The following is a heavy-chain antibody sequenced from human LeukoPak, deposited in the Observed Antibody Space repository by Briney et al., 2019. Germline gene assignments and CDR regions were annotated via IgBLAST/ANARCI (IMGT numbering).Heavy chain of an antibody. J-gene: IGHJ6*04. CDR3: ARGSEQWLVPSPYYYGMDV. D-gene: IGHD6-19*01. CDR1: GGSISSYY. CDR2: IYYSGST. Sequence: SEILSLTCTVSGGSISSYYWSWIRQPPGKGLEWIGYIYYSGSTNYNPSLKSRVTISVDTSKNQFSLKLSSVTAADTAVYYCARGSEQWLVPSPYYYGMDVWGKGTTVTVSS. V-gene: IGHV4-59*01.